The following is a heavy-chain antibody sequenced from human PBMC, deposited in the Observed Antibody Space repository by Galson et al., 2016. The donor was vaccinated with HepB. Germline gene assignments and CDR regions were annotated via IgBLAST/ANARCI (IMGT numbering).Heavy chain of an antibody. J-gene: IGHJ6*04. D-gene: IGHD6-19*01. CDR2: IYTAGDT. V-gene: IGHV3-13*01. Sequence: SLRLSCAASGFSFSNYDMYWVRQAPGKGLEWVSSIYTAGDTYYEDSLEGRFTVSRENAKDSLYLHMNSLRAGDTAVYYCVRGSYTSDWYRTSAYDFGLDVWGKGTPVTVSS. CDR1: GFSFSNYD. CDR3: VRGSYTSDWYRTSAYDFGLDV.